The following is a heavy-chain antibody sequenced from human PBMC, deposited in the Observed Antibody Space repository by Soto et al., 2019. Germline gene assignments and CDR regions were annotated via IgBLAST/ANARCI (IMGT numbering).Heavy chain of an antibody. J-gene: IGHJ5*02. CDR1: GFTFSSYG. CDR2: IRSSADST. V-gene: IGHV3-23*01. D-gene: IGHD3-16*01. CDR3: ARKADDSIYNFWFDP. Sequence: EVQLLESGGCLVQPGGSLRLACAASGFTFSSYGMSWVRQAPGKGLEWVSSIRSSADSTYYADSVKGRFTISRDNSKTTLYLEMHSLRADDTAVYYCARKADDSIYNFWFDPWGQGTLVTVSS.